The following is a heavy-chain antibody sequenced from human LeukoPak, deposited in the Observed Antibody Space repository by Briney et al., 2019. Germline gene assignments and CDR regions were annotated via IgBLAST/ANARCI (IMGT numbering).Heavy chain of an antibody. J-gene: IGHJ4*02. CDR1: GYTLTELS. CDR3: ATPTDSSGWYYFDY. Sequence: ASVTVSCKVSGYTLTELSMHWVRQAPGKGLEWMGGFDPEDGETIYAQKFQGRVTMTEDTSTDTAYMELSGLRSEDTAVYYCATPTDSSGWYYFDYWGQGTLVTVSS. D-gene: IGHD6-19*01. V-gene: IGHV1-24*01. CDR2: FDPEDGET.